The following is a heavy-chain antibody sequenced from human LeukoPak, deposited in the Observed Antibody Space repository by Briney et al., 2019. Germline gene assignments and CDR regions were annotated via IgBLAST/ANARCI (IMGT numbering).Heavy chain of an antibody. CDR2: IQFDGSSK. J-gene: IGHJ4*02. CDR1: GFTFSTYA. CDR3: AKGDTS. Sequence: PGGSLRLSCAASGFTFSTYAMHWFRQAPGKGLEWVAFIQFDGSSKYYADSVKGRFTTSRDNSKNTLYLQMNSLRAEDTAVYYCAKGDTSWGQGTLVTVSS. D-gene: IGHD2/OR15-2a*01. V-gene: IGHV3-30*02.